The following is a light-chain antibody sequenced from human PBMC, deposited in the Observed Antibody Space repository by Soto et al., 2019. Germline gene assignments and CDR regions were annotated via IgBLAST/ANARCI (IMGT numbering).Light chain of an antibody. Sequence: DIVMTQSPDSLAVSLGERATINCKSSQSVLYRSNNKQYLTLYQQKPGQPPKLLIFWSSTRESRVPDLFSGSGSGTDFSLPLSSLQAWDVAVYYCQKNYGPPFTFGQGTKLEIK. V-gene: IGKV4-1*01. CDR1: QSVLYRSNNKQY. CDR2: WSS. CDR3: QKNYGPPFT. J-gene: IGKJ2*01.